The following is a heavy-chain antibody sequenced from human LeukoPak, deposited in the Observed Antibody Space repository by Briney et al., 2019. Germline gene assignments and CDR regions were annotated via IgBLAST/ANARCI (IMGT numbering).Heavy chain of an antibody. CDR2: INPNSGGT. V-gene: IGHV1-2*02. J-gene: IGHJ6*02. D-gene: IGHD3-10*01. CDR3: ARGPLLLWFGELSYYGMDV. CDR1: GYTFTGYY. Sequence: ASVKVSCKASGYTFTGYYMHWVRQAPGQGLEWMGWINPNSGGTNYAQKSQGRVTMTRDTSISTAYMELSRLRSDDTAVYYCARGPLLLWFGELSYYGMDVWGQGTTVTVSS.